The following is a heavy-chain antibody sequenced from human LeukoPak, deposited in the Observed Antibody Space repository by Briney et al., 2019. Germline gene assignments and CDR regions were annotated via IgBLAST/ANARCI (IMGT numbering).Heavy chain of an antibody. D-gene: IGHD4-17*01. CDR3: ARDGESYGDLELAFDI. Sequence: PSETLSLTCTVSGGSISSGGYYWSWIRQHPGKGLEWIGYIYYSGGTYYNPSLKSRVTISVDTSKSQFSLKLSSVTAADTAVYYCARDGESYGDLELAFDIWGQGTMVTVSS. J-gene: IGHJ3*02. CDR1: GGSISSGGYY. CDR2: IYYSGGT. V-gene: IGHV4-31*03.